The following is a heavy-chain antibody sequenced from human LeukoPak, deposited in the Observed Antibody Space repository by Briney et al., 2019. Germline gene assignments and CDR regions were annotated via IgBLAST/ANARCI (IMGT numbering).Heavy chain of an antibody. V-gene: IGHV3-23*01. CDR2: VSGSGGST. CDR3: TKEAVNSGWYEYYLDY. J-gene: IGHJ4*02. CDR1: GFTFSNYA. D-gene: IGHD6-19*01. Sequence: GGSLRLSCAASGFTFSNYAMSWVCQAPGKGLEWVSSVSGSGGSTYYADSVKGRFTVSRDNSKNTLYLQMNSLRAEDTAVYYCTKEAVNSGWYEYYLDYWGQGTLVTVSS.